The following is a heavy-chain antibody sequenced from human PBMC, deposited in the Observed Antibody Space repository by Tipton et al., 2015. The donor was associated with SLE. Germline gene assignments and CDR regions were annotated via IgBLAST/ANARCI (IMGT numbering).Heavy chain of an antibody. CDR2: ICHSVGI. CDR1: GDSLTSEC. CDR3: ARRQWGSGYDYFDY. D-gene: IGHD5-12*01. Sequence: LRLSCKVSGDSLTSECWGWIRQTPAKGLEWIGYICHSVGINYNPSLKSRVTMSVDTSKNQFSLKLSSVTAADTAVYYCARRQWGSGYDYFDYWGQGTLVTVSS. V-gene: IGHV4-59*08. J-gene: IGHJ4*02.